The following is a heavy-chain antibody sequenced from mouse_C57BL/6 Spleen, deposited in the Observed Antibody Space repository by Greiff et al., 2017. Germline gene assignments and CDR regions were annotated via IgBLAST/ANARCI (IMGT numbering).Heavy chain of an antibody. CDR3: TRDSLRLRFAY. CDR2: IDPETGGT. V-gene: IGHV1-15*01. Sequence: QVQLQQSGAELVRPGASVTLSCKASGYTFTDYEMHWVKQTPVHGLEWIGAIDPETGGTAYNQKFKGKAILTADKSSSTAYMELRSLTSEDSAVYYCTRDSLRLRFAYWGQGTLVTVSA. CDR1: GYTFTDYE. D-gene: IGHD3-2*02. J-gene: IGHJ3*01.